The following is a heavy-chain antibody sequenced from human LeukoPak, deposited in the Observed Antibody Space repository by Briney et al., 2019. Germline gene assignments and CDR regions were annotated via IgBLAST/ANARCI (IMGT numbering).Heavy chain of an antibody. Sequence: ASVKVSCKASGYTFTSYGISWVRQAPGQGLEWMGWISAYNGNINYAQKLQGRVTMTTDTSTSTAYMELRSLRSDDTAVYYCARDSKGYSYGNNWFDPWGQGTLVTVSS. CDR2: ISAYNGNI. CDR3: ARDSKGYSYGNNWFDP. CDR1: GYTFTSYG. J-gene: IGHJ5*02. V-gene: IGHV1-18*01. D-gene: IGHD5-18*01.